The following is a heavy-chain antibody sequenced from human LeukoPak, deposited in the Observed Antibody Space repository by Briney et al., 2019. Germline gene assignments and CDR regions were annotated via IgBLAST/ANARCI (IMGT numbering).Heavy chain of an antibody. CDR3: AKTNSYDYVDP. Sequence: GGSLRLSCVVSGFTFSNYGMHWVRQAPGKGLEWVAFIGYDGSKKYYTDSGKGRFTISGDNSRNTLYLQMNSLRIEDTAVYYCAKTNSYDYVDPWGQGTVVTVSS. CDR2: IGYDGSKK. CDR1: GFTFSNYG. J-gene: IGHJ5*02. D-gene: IGHD3-16*01. V-gene: IGHV3-30*02.